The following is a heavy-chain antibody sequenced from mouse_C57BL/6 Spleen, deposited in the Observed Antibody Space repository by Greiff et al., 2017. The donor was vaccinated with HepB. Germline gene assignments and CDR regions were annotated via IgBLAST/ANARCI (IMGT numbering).Heavy chain of an antibody. CDR1: GYTFTSYW. J-gene: IGHJ4*01. Sequence: QVQLQQPGAELVKPGASVKMSCKASGYTFTSYWITWVKQRPGQGLEWIGDIYPGSGSTNYNEKFKSKATLTVDTSSSTAYMQLSSLTSEDSAVYYCAREDYYGSRRYAMDYWGQGTSVTVSS. D-gene: IGHD1-1*01. CDR2: IYPGSGST. V-gene: IGHV1-55*01. CDR3: AREDYYGSRRYAMDY.